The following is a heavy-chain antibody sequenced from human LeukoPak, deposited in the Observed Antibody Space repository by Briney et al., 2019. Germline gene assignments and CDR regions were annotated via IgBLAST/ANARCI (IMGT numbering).Heavy chain of an antibody. J-gene: IGHJ3*02. V-gene: IGHV1-46*01. CDR3: ARDSAPIAAILNDAFDI. Sequence: ASVKVSCKASGYTFTSYYMHWVRQAPGQGLEWMGIINPSGGSTSYAQKFQGRVTMTRDTSTSTVYMELSSLRSEDTAVYYCARDSAPIAAILNDAFDIWGQGTMVTVSS. CDR1: GYTFTSYY. D-gene: IGHD6-13*01. CDR2: INPSGGST.